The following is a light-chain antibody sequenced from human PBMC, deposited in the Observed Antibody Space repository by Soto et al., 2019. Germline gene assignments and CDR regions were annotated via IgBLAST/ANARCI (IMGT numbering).Light chain of an antibody. V-gene: IGKV3-15*01. J-gene: IGKJ1*01. Sequence: EIVMTQSPATLSVSPGERATLSCRASQSVSDYLAWYQQTPGQPPGLLIYTASTRATGIPARFSGSGSGTDFTLTIRSLQSEDFAVYYCQQYSTWPRTFGQGTRVEIK. CDR3: QQYSTWPRT. CDR2: TAS. CDR1: QSVSDY.